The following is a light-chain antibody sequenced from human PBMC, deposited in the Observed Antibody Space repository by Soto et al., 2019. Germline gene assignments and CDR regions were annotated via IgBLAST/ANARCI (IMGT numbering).Light chain of an antibody. CDR1: NIGSKS. Sequence: SYELTQPPSVSVAPGKTARITCGGNNIGSKSVHWYQQKPGQAPVLVIYYDSDRPSGIPERFSGSNSGNTATLTISRVEAGDEADYYCQVWDSSSDHPGNWVFGGGTKVTVL. CDR2: YDS. J-gene: IGLJ3*02. CDR3: QVWDSSSDHPGNWV. V-gene: IGLV3-21*04.